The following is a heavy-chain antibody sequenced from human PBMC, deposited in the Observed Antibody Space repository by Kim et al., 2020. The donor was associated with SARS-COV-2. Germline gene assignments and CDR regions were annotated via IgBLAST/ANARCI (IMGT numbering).Heavy chain of an antibody. CDR1: GFTFDDYA. CDR3: AKDAGYSSSWYGILYY. D-gene: IGHD6-13*01. Sequence: GGSLRLSCAASGFTFDDYAMHWVRQAPGKGLEWVSGISWNSGSIGYADSVKGRFTISRDNAKNSLYLQMNSLRAEDTALYYCAKDAGYSSSWYGILYY. V-gene: IGHV3-9*01. J-gene: IGHJ6*01. CDR2: ISWNSGSI.